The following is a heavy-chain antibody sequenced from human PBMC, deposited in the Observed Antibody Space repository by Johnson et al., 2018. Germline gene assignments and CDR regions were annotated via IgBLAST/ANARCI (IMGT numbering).Heavy chain of an antibody. CDR3: AKAPVGWLGEGAEYFQH. D-gene: IGHD3-3*01. Sequence: VQLVQSGGGLVKXGGSLRLXCAASGFTFDDYAMHWVRQAPGKGLEWVSGISWNSGSMGYAASVEGRVTISRDNAKNALYLQMNSLRPEDTALDYCAKAPVGWLGEGAEYFQHWGQGTLVTVSS. CDR2: ISWNSGSM. CDR1: GFTFDDYA. V-gene: IGHV3-9*01. J-gene: IGHJ1*01.